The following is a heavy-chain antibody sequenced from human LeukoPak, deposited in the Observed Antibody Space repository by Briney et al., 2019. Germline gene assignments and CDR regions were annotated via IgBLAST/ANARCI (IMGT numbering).Heavy chain of an antibody. CDR3: ARDRTAWGYCSSTSCDNWFDP. CDR2: ISAYNGNT. Sequence: ASVKVSFKASGYTFTSYGISWVRQAPGQGLEWMGWISAYNGNTNYAQKLRGRVTMTTDTSTSTAYMELRSLRSDDTAVYYCARDRTAWGYCSSTSCDNWFDPWGQGTLVTVSS. CDR1: GYTFTSYG. D-gene: IGHD2-2*01. V-gene: IGHV1-18*01. J-gene: IGHJ5*02.